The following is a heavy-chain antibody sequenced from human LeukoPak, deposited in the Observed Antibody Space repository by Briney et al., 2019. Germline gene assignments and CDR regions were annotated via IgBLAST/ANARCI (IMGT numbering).Heavy chain of an antibody. CDR3: ARVPYYYDSSGYFY. Sequence: ASVTVSFKASGYTFTRFGITWLRQAPGQGLEWMGWISSHNGNTKYDQKLQGRVTMTTDTSTSTAYMELRSLRSDDTAVYYCARVPYYYDSSGYFYWGQGTLVTVSS. J-gene: IGHJ4*02. D-gene: IGHD3-22*01. CDR2: ISSHNGNT. CDR1: GYTFTRFG. V-gene: IGHV1-18*01.